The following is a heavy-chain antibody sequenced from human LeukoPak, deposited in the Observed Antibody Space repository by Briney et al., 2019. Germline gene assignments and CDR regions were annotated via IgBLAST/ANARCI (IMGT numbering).Heavy chain of an antibody. CDR3: ARGRLYDYVWGSYRYLGY. V-gene: IGHV1-8*01. J-gene: IGHJ4*02. Sequence: ASVKVSCKASGYTFTSYDINWVRQATGQGLEWTGWMNPNSGNTGYAQKFQGRVTMTRNTSISTAYMELSSLRSEDTAVYYCARGRLYDYVWGSYRYLGYWGQGTLVTVSS. D-gene: IGHD3-16*02. CDR1: GYTFTSYD. CDR2: MNPNSGNT.